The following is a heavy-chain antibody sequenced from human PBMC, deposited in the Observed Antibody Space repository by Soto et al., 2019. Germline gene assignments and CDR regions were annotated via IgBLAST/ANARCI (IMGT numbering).Heavy chain of an antibody. CDR2: IYYSGST. CDR1: DGSLSNHY. J-gene: IGHJ4*02. Sequence: SETLSLTCSASDGSLSNHYWSWIRQSPGKALEWIGYIYYSGSTKYNPSLESRVTISVDMPKNQISLDLRSVTAADSAVYYCARLEGYYDGSGSYYPTRLFDFWGQGALVTVSS. V-gene: IGHV4-59*11. D-gene: IGHD3-22*01. CDR3: ARLEGYYDGSGSYYPTRLFDF.